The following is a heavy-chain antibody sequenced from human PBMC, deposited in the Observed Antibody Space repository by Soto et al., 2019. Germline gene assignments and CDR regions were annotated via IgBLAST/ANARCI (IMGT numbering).Heavy chain of an antibody. CDR1: GFTFSDHY. CDR2: SRNKANSYTT. D-gene: IGHD4-17*01. J-gene: IGHJ4*02. Sequence: EVQLVESGGGLVQPGGSLRLSCAASGFTFSDHYMDWVRQAPGKGLEWVGRSRNKANSYTTEYAASVKGRFTISRYDSRNSLYLKMNSLKIEDTAVYYCASSWGDYRYFNSWGQGTLVTVSS. CDR3: ASSWGDYRYFNS. V-gene: IGHV3-72*01.